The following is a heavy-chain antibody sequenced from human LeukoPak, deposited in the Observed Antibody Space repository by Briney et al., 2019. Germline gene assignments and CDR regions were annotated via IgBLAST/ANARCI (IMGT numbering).Heavy chain of an antibody. D-gene: IGHD3-10*01. J-gene: IGHJ4*02. CDR3: ARGSPMLRGRPFDY. CDR2: ISSSSSTI. Sequence: GGSLRLSCAASGFTFSTYSMNWVRQAPGKGLEWVSYISSSSSTIFYADSVKGRFTISRDNAKHSLYLQMNSLRAEDTAVYYCARGSPMLRGRPFDYWGQGTLVTVSS. V-gene: IGHV3-48*01. CDR1: GFTFSTYS.